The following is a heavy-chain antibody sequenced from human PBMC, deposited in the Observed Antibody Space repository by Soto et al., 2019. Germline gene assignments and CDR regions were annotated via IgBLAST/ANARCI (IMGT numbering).Heavy chain of an antibody. V-gene: IGHV1-69*01. CDR2: ISPMFGAA. D-gene: IGHD3-10*01. Sequence: QVQLVQSGAEMKKPGSSVKVSCQASGGTFNTYALNWVRQAPGQGPEWMGDISPMFGAANYAPKCQGRVTITAEESTGTSYMQVSSLTSEDTALYLCAREVQVHTPAFVYWGQGTLVTVSS. CDR1: GGTFNTYA. CDR3: AREVQVHTPAFVY. J-gene: IGHJ4*02.